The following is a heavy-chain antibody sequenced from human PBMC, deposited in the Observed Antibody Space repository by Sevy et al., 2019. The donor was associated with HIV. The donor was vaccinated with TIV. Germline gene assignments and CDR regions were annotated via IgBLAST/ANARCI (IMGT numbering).Heavy chain of an antibody. CDR2: IKRDGSEK. CDR3: ARDCSSTSCLWGLDV. D-gene: IGHD2-2*01. J-gene: IGHJ6*02. V-gene: IGHV3-7*03. Sequence: GGSLRLSCAASGFTFSNYWMSWVRQAPGKGLEWVANIKRDGSEKYYMASVKGRFTISRDNAKNSLYLQMNSLRAEDTAMYYCARDCSSTSCLWGLDVWGQGTTVTVSS. CDR1: GFTFSNYW.